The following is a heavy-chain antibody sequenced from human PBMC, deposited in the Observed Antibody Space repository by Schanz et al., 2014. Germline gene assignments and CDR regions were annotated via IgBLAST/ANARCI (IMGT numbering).Heavy chain of an antibody. CDR1: GFTFSSYG. V-gene: IGHV3-30*19. Sequence: QVQLVESGGGVVQPGRSLRLSCAASGFTFSSYGMHWVRQAPGKGLEWVAVISNDGSIKYYADSVEGRFTISRDNSRNTLYLQMNSLRTEDTAVYYCASPSGYSDYGTYFDFWGQGTLVTVSS. J-gene: IGHJ4*02. D-gene: IGHD5-12*01. CDR3: ASPSGYSDYGTYFDF. CDR2: ISNDGSIK.